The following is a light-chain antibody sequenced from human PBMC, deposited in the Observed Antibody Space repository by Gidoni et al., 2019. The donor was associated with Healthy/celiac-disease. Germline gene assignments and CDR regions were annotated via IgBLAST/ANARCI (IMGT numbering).Light chain of an antibody. V-gene: IGLV2-23*01. CDR2: EGS. CDR1: SSDVGSYNL. Sequence: QSALTQPASVSGSPGQSITIPCTATSSDVGSYNLVSWYQQHPGKAPKLMIYEGSKRPSGVSNRFSGSKSGNTASLTISGLQAEDEADYYCCSYAGSKVVFGGGTKLTVL. J-gene: IGLJ2*01. CDR3: CSYAGSKVV.